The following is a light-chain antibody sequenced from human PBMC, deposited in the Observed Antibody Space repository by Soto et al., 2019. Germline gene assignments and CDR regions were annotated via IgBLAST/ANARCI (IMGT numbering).Light chain of an antibody. CDR2: DTS. CDR1: QSVSRY. V-gene: IGKV3-11*01. CDR3: QQGGNWPLT. J-gene: IGKJ4*01. Sequence: EIVLTQSPATLSLSPGERATLSCRASQSVSRYLAWYQQKPGQAPRLLIYDTSNRATGVPARFSGRGSATDFTLPINSLEPEDVAVYYCQQGGNWPLTFGVGNKGEIK.